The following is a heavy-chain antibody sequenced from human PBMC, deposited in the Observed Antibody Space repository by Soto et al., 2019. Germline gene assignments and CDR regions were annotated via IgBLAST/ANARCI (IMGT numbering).Heavy chain of an antibody. D-gene: IGHD6-19*01. J-gene: IGHJ6*02. CDR3: ARHNPIEVAGKPGYDYYCMDV. Sequence: PGESLKISCKGSGYSFTSYWISWVRQMPGKGLEWMGRIDPSDSYTNYSPSFQGHVTISADKSISTAYLQWSSLKASDTAMYDCARHNPIEVAGKPGYDYYCMDVWGQGTTGTVSS. V-gene: IGHV5-10-1*01. CDR2: IDPSDSYT. CDR1: GYSFTSYW.